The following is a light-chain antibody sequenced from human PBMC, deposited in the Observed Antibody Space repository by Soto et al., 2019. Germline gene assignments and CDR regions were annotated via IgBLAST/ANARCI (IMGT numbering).Light chain of an antibody. CDR3: QQYGSLIT. V-gene: IGKV3-20*01. CDR2: GAF. CDR1: QSVNRGF. Sequence: EILFTQSPDTLSLSPGERDTLSCRASQSVNRGFFAWYQLKPGKAPRLLIYGAFSRATDIPDRFSGSGSGTDFTLTINRLEPEDDAVYYCQQYGSLITFGQGTRLEIK. J-gene: IGKJ5*01.